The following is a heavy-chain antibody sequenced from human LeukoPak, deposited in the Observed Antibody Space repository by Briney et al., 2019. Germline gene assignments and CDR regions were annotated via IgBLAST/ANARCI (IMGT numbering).Heavy chain of an antibody. D-gene: IGHD3-3*01. J-gene: IGHJ4*02. Sequence: PGGSLRLSCAASGFTFSSYSMNWVRQAPGKGLKWVANIKEDGSEKYYVDSVKGRFTISRDNAKNSLYLQMNSLRAEDTAVYYCARDRNADFWSGYYTNYFDYWGQGTLVTVSS. CDR2: IKEDGSEK. CDR1: GFTFSSYS. V-gene: IGHV3-7*01. CDR3: ARDRNADFWSGYYTNYFDY.